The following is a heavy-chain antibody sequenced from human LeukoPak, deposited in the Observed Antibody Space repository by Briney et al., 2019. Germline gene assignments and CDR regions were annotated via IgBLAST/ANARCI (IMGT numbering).Heavy chain of an antibody. Sequence: GGSLRLSCAASGFTFSSSGMIWVRQAPGKGLEWVSSITSSSSYIYYADSVKGRFTISRDNAKNSLCLQMNSLRAEDTAVYYCARHVVAVGFDYWGQGTLVTVSS. CDR3: ARHVVAVGFDY. D-gene: IGHD3-22*01. J-gene: IGHJ4*02. V-gene: IGHV3-21*01. CDR2: ITSSSSYI. CDR1: GFTFSSSG.